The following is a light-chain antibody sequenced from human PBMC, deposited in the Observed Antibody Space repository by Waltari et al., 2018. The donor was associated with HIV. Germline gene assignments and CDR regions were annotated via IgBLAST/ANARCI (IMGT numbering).Light chain of an antibody. CDR2: RNN. V-gene: IGLV1-47*01. J-gene: IGLJ1*01. CDR1: SSNIGSNY. CDR3: AAWDDSLRGFYV. Sequence: QPVLTQPPSASGTHGQRVTISCSGSSSNIGSNYVYWYQQLPGTAPKLLIYRNNQRPSGVPDRFSGSKSGTSASLAISGLRSEDEADYYCAAWDDSLRGFYVFGTGTKVTVL.